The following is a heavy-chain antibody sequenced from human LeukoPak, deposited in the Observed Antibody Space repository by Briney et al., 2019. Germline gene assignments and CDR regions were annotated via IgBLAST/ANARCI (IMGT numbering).Heavy chain of an antibody. D-gene: IGHD3-22*01. Sequence: GASVKVSCKASGYTFTSYGISWVRQAPGQGLEWMGWISAYNDNTNYVQKFQGRVTMTTDISTSTAYMELRSLRSDDPAVYYCARERSYYYDSSGYSGGDYWGQGTLVTVSS. CDR3: ARERSYYYDSSGYSGGDY. J-gene: IGHJ4*02. CDR1: GYTFTSYG. V-gene: IGHV1-18*01. CDR2: ISAYNDNT.